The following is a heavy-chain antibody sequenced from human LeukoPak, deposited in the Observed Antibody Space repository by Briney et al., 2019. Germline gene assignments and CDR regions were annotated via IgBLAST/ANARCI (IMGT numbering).Heavy chain of an antibody. CDR1: GYTFTSYG. CDR2: ISAYNGNT. Sequence: ASVKVSCKASGYTFTSYGISWVRQAPGQGLEWMGWISAYNGNTNYAQKLQGRVTMTTDTSTSTAYMELRSLRSDDTAVYYCARERDTAARGYYFDYWGQGTLVTVSS. D-gene: IGHD5-18*01. CDR3: ARERDTAARGYYFDY. V-gene: IGHV1-18*01. J-gene: IGHJ4*02.